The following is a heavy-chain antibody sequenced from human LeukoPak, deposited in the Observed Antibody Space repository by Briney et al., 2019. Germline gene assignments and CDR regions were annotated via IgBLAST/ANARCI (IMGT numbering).Heavy chain of an antibody. D-gene: IGHD2-2*01. V-gene: IGHV3-23*01. CDR1: GFTFSNYA. CDR2: ISDSGDKT. J-gene: IGHJ4*02. CDR3: AKYEGGYCNNSSC. Sequence: GGSLRLSCAASGFTFSNYAMSWVRQAPGKGLECVSAISDSGDKTDYADSVRGRFTIYRDNSKDTLYLQMNSLGAADTAVYYCAKYEGGYCNNSSCWRQGTLVTVSS.